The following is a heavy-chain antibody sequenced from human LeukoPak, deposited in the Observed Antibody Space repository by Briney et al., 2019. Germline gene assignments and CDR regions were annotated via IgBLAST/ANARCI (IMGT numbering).Heavy chain of an antibody. V-gene: IGHV4-34*01. Sequence: SETLSLTRAVYGGSFSGYYWSWIRQPPGKGLEWIGEINHSGSTNYNPSLKSRVTISVDTSKNQFSLKLSSVTAADTAVYYCARGSGPFDPWGQGTLVTVSS. J-gene: IGHJ5*02. D-gene: IGHD3-10*01. CDR2: INHSGST. CDR1: GGSFSGYY. CDR3: ARGSGPFDP.